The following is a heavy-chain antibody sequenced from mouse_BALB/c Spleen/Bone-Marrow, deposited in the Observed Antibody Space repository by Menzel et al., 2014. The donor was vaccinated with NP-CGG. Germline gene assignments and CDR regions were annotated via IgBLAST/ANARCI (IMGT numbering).Heavy chain of an antibody. V-gene: IGHV7-3*02. CDR2: IRNKANGYTT. Sequence: DVKLQESGGGLVQPGGSLRLSCATSGFTLTDYYMSWVRQPPGKALEWLGFIRNKANGYTTEYSASVKGRFTISRDNSQSILYLQMNTLRAEDSATYYCARDRGLTYFDYWGQGTTLTVSS. CDR1: GFTLTDYY. D-gene: IGHD2-4*01. J-gene: IGHJ2*01. CDR3: ARDRGLTYFDY.